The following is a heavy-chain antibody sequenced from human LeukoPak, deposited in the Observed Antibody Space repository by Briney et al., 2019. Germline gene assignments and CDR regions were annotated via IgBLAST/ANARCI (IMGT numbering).Heavy chain of an antibody. CDR1: GFTFSSYA. J-gene: IGHJ4*02. CDR2: ISGGGGST. V-gene: IGHV3-23*01. Sequence: GGSLRLSCAASGFTFSSYAMSWVRQAPGKGLEWVSVISGGGGSTNYADSVKGRFTISRENAKNSLYLQMNSLRAGDTAVYYCVRGYDLWGQGTLVTVSS. D-gene: IGHD5-12*01. CDR3: VRGYDL.